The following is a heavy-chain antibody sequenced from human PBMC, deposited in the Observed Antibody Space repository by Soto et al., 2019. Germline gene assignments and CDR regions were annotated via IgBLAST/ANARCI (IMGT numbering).Heavy chain of an antibody. CDR3: ARIYNNKLLRKLDY. CDR2: INPSDGST. CDR1: GYTFTSYY. J-gene: IGHJ4*02. V-gene: IGHV1-46*01. Sequence: ASVKVSCKASGYTFTSYYMHWVRQAPGQGLEWMGIINPSDGSTSYPQKFQGRVTMTRDTSTSTVYMELNSLRAEDTAVYYCARIYNNKLLRKLDYWGQGTLVTVSS. D-gene: IGHD3-10*01.